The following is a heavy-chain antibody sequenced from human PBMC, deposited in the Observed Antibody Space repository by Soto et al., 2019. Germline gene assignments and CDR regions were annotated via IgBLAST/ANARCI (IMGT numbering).Heavy chain of an antibody. V-gene: IGHV3-23*01. Sequence: GGSLRLSCAASGFTFSSYAMSWVRQAPGKGLEWVSAISGSGGSTYYADSVKGRFTISRDNSKNTLYLQMNSLRAEDTAVYYCAKDEGWLTYYYYYMDVWGKGTTVTVSS. D-gene: IGHD3-22*01. CDR3: AKDEGWLTYYYYYMDV. CDR2: ISGSGGST. J-gene: IGHJ6*03. CDR1: GFTFSSYA.